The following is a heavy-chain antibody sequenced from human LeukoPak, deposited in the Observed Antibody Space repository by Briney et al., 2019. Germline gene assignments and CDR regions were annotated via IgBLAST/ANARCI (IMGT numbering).Heavy chain of an antibody. CDR2: TYFSGST. Sequence: SETESLTCTVSGGSLNNYYWGWIRQATGKGLEWIGYTYFSGSTNYNSSLKSRVTISVDTSKNQFSLKVNSVTAGDTAIYYCVRHGESGRHHAYFDYWGQGPLVTDSA. V-gene: IGHV4-59*08. J-gene: IGHJ4*02. D-gene: IGHD3-10*01. CDR3: VRHGESGRHHAYFDY. CDR1: GGSLNNYY.